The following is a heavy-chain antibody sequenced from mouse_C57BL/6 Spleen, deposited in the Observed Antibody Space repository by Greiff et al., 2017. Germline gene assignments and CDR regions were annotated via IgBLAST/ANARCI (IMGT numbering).Heavy chain of an antibody. CDR2: INPNNGGT. D-gene: IGHD2-5*01. Sequence: VQLQQSGPELVKPGASVKMSCKASGYTFTDYNMHWVKQSHGKSLEWIGYINPNNGGTSYNQKFKGKATLTVNKSSSTAYMELRSLTSEDSAVYYCARGDYSNYEAMDYWGQGTSVTVSS. CDR1: GYTFTDYN. J-gene: IGHJ4*01. CDR3: ARGDYSNYEAMDY. V-gene: IGHV1-22*01.